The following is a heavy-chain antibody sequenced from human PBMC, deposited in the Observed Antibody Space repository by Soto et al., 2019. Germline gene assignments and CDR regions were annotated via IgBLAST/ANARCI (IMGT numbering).Heavy chain of an antibody. CDR1: GYSFYNYW. CDR3: VRYRSRDYYYGMDV. V-gene: IGHV5-51*01. D-gene: IGHD1-26*01. CDR2: IYPGDSDR. J-gene: IGHJ6*02. Sequence: XESLKISCKGSGYSFYNYWIGWVRQMPGKGLEWMAIIYPGDSDRRYSPSFQGQVTISADQSISTAYLQWSSLRASDAANYYCVRYRSRDYYYGMDVWGQGTTVTVSS.